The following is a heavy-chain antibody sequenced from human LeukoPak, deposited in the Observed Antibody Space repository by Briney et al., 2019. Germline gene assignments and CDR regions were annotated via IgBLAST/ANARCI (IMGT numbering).Heavy chain of an antibody. J-gene: IGHJ4*02. CDR1: GFTFSSYA. Sequence: PGRSLRLSCAASGFTFSSYAMHWVRQAPGKGLEWVAVISYDGSNKYYADSVKGRSTISRDNSKNTLYLQMNGLRAEDTAVYYCASFRSLRSYYYGSGSYSDYWGQGTLVTVSS. D-gene: IGHD3-10*01. CDR3: ASFRSLRSYYYGSGSYSDY. V-gene: IGHV3-30-3*01. CDR2: ISYDGSNK.